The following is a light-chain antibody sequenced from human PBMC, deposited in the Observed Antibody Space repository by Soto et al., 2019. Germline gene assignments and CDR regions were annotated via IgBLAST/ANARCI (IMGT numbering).Light chain of an antibody. CDR2: GAS. CDR3: QQYGSSPRT. V-gene: IGKV3-20*01. CDR1: QSVTSYY. J-gene: IGKJ1*01. Sequence: EVVLTQSPGTLSLSPGERATLSCRASQSVTSYYLAWYQQKPGQAPRLLIYGASRRATDIPDRFSGSGSGTEFTLTISRLEPEDYAVYYCQQYGSSPRTFGQGTKVEIK.